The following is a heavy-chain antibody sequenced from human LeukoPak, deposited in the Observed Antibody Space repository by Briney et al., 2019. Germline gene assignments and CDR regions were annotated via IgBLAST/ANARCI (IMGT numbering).Heavy chain of an antibody. CDR3: ARVAYGYSYGDLDY. Sequence: GGSLRLSCAASGFTFSSYAMHWVRQAPGKGLEWVAVISYDGSNKYYADSVKGRFTISRDNSKNTLYLQMNSLRAEDTAVYYCARVAYGYSYGDLDYWGQGTLVTVSS. J-gene: IGHJ4*02. V-gene: IGHV3-30-3*01. CDR1: GFTFSSYA. D-gene: IGHD5-18*01. CDR2: ISYDGSNK.